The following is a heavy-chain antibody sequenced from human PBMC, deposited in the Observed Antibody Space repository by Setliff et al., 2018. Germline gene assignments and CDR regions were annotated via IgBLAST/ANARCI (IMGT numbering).Heavy chain of an antibody. V-gene: IGHV4-34*01. CDR3: AKVPITKVYFYMDV. Sequence: SLTCEVSGGSFSDYYWSWIRQSPGKGLEWLGDFNRTRKIDYSPSLKSRLTISVDTSKNQLSLKLSSVTAADTAVYYCAKVPITKVYFYMDVWGKGTTVTVSS. CDR1: GGSFSDYY. J-gene: IGHJ6*03. CDR2: FNRTRKI. D-gene: IGHD3-10*01.